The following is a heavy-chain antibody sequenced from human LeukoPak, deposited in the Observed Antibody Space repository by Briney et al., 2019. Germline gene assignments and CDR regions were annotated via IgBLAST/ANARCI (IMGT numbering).Heavy chain of an antibody. D-gene: IGHD1-26*01. Sequence: PGGTLRLSCAASGFTFSSYGMSWVRQAPGKVLEWVSAISGSGGSTYYADSVKGRFAISRDNSKNTLYLQMNSLRAEDTAVYYCAKGSGSYLSPLYYFDYWGQGTLVTVSS. J-gene: IGHJ4*02. CDR2: ISGSGGST. CDR1: GFTFSSYG. CDR3: AKGSGSYLSPLYYFDY. V-gene: IGHV3-23*01.